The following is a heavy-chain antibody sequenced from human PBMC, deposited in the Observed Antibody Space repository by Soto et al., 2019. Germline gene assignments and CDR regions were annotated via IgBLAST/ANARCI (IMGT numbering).Heavy chain of an antibody. D-gene: IGHD3-10*01. CDR1: GYTLTELS. Sequence: AASVKVSCKVSGYTLTELSMHWVRQAPGKGREWMGGFDPEDGETIYAQKFQGRVTMTEDTSTDTAYMELSSLRSEDTAVYYCVWFGELLGVYYYGMDVWGQGTTVTVSS. CDR2: FDPEDGET. CDR3: VWFGELLGVYYYGMDV. J-gene: IGHJ6*02. V-gene: IGHV1-24*01.